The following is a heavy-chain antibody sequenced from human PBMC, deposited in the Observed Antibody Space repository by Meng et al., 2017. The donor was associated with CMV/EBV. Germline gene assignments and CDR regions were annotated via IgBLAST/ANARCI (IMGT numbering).Heavy chain of an antibody. Sequence: SQTLSLTCAVYVGSFSGYSWSWIRQPPGKGLEWIGEINHSGSTNYNPSLKSQVTISVDTSKNQFSLKLSSVTAADAAVYYYVRGLIAVAGVDYFDYWGQGTLVTVSS. CDR3: VRGLIAVAGVDYFDY. CDR1: VGSFSGYS. D-gene: IGHD6-19*01. V-gene: IGHV4-34*01. J-gene: IGHJ4*02. CDR2: INHSGST.